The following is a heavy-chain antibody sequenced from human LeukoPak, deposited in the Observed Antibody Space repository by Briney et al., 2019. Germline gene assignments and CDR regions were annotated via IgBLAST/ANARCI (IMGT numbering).Heavy chain of an antibody. J-gene: IGHJ3*02. CDR2: INPNSGGT. Sequence: ASVKVSCKASGYTFTGYYMHWVRQAPGQWLEWMGWINPNSGGTNYAQKFQGWVTMTRDTSISTAYMELSSLRSEDTAVYYCARDRWLFGIVVVPAAIDAFDIWGQGTMVTVSS. CDR3: ARDRWLFGIVVVPAAIDAFDI. CDR1: GYTFTGYY. V-gene: IGHV1-2*04. D-gene: IGHD2-2*02.